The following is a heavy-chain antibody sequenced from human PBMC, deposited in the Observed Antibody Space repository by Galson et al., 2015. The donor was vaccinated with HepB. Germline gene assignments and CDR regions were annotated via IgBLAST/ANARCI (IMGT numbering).Heavy chain of an antibody. Sequence: SVKVSCKASVGTFSSYAISWVRQAPGQGLEWMGGIIPIFGTANYAQKFQGRVTITADESTSTAYMELSSLKASDTAMYYCARWAGDGGERPSELLWCFDLWGRGTLVTVSS. CDR2: IIPIFGTA. D-gene: IGHD2-21*01. CDR1: VGTFSSYA. V-gene: IGHV1-69*13. J-gene: IGHJ2*01. CDR3: ARWAGDGGERPSELLWCFDL.